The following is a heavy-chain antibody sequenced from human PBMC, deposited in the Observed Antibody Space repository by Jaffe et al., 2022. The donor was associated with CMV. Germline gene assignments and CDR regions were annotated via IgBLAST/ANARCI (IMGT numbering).Heavy chain of an antibody. V-gene: IGHV4-59*01. J-gene: IGHJ4*02. CDR1: GGSISSYY. CDR3: ARGSHSYYYVIGFDY. Sequence: QVQLQESGPGLVKPSETLSLTCTVSGGSISSYYWSWIRQPPGKGLEWIGYIYYSGSTNYNPSLKSRVTISVDTSKNQFSLKLSSVTAADTAVYYCARGSHSYYYVIGFDYWGQGTLVTVSS. D-gene: IGHD3-10*02. CDR2: IYYSGST.